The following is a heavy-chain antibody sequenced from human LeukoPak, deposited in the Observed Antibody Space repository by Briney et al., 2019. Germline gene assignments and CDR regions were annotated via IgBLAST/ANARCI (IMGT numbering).Heavy chain of an antibody. CDR1: GGSISSSSYF. J-gene: IGHJ3*02. CDR2: IYYSGST. Sequence: SETLSLTCTVSGGSISSSSYFWGWIRQPPGKGLEWIGTIYYSGSTNYNPSLKSRVTISVDTSKNQFSLKLSSVTAADTAVYYCARDLGAYCGGDCHYFAFDIWGQGTMVTVSS. CDR3: ARDLGAYCGGDCHYFAFDI. V-gene: IGHV4-39*07. D-gene: IGHD2-21*02.